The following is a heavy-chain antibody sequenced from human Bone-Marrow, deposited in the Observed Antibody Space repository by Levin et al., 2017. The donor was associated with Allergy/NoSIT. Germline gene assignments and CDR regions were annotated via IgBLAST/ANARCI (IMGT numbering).Heavy chain of an antibody. CDR2: IKRKTDGGTT. D-gene: IGHD4-23*01. CDR3: ATYDYGGN. V-gene: IGHV3-15*01. J-gene: IGHJ4*02. CDR1: GFTVTNAW. Sequence: PGGSLRLSCAASGFTVTNAWMHWVRQAPGKGLDWFGRIKRKTDGGTTAYASPVRGRFTISTDDSENTVSLQMGNLKTDDTAVYYCATYDYGGNWGPGTLVTVSS.